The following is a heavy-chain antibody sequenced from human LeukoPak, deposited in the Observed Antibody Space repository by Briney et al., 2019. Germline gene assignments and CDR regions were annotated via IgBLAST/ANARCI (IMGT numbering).Heavy chain of an antibody. J-gene: IGHJ5*02. CDR1: GYTFTSYY. Sequence: ASVKVSCTASGYTFTSYYMHWVRQAPGQGLEWMGWINPNSGGTNYAQKFQGRVTMTRDTSINTAYMNLSRLRSDDTAVYYCARDSPVTVTTGYNWFDPWGQGTLVTVSS. CDR2: INPNSGGT. CDR3: ARDSPVTVTTGYNWFDP. D-gene: IGHD4-17*01. V-gene: IGHV1-2*02.